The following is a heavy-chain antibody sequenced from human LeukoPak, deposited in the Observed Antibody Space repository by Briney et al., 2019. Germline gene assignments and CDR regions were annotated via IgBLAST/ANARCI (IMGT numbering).Heavy chain of an antibody. D-gene: IGHD2-2*01. J-gene: IGHJ6*03. V-gene: IGHV4-61*02. CDR1: GGSISSGGYS. Sequence: PSETLSLTCAVSGGSISSGGYSWSWIRQPAGKGLEWIGRIYTSGSTNYNPSLKSRVAISVDTSKNQFSLKLSSVTAADTAVYYCARDSSIVVVPAAKYYYYYMDVWGKGTTVTVSS. CDR2: IYTSGST. CDR3: ARDSSIVVVPAAKYYYYYMDV.